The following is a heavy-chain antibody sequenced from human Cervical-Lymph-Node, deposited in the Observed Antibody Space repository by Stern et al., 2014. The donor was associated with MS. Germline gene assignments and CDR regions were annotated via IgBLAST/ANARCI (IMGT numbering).Heavy chain of an antibody. CDR2: IHPGDSEP. D-gene: IGHD3-3*01. CDR3: ASRITIFGEVMGDAFDI. Sequence: EVQLVESGAEVKQPGDSLMISCQGSGYYFPSHWIGWVRQMPGKGLEWMGVIHPGDSEPRYSPSFQGQFSISVDKSIRTAYLRWSSLKASDTAMYYCASRITIFGEVMGDAFDIWGQGTMVIVSS. J-gene: IGHJ3*02. CDR1: GYYFPSHW. V-gene: IGHV5-51*01.